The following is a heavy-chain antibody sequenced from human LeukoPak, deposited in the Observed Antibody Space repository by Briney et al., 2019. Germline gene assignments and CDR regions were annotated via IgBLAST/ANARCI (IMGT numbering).Heavy chain of an antibody. J-gene: IGHJ4*02. CDR1: GFTFSSYA. CDR2: ISGNGGST. CDR3: AKGGTGSGSYSIDY. D-gene: IGHD3-10*01. Sequence: PGGSLRLSCAASGFTFSSYAMSWVRQAPGKGLEWASAISGNGGSTYYADSVKGRFTISRDNSKNTLYLQMNSLRAEDTAVYYCAKGGTGSGSYSIDYWGQGTLVTVSS. V-gene: IGHV3-23*01.